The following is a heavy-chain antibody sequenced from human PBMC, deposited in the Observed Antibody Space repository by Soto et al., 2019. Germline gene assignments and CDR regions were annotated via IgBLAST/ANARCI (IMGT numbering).Heavy chain of an antibody. J-gene: IGHJ5*02. D-gene: IGHD2-2*01. CDR3: ARDRSGPAAAVDWFDP. CDR2: IYYSGST. Sequence: SETLSLTCTVSGGSISSGGYYWSWIRQHPGKGLEWIGYIYYSGSTYYNPSLKSRVTISVDTSKNQFSLKLSSVTAADTAVYYCARDRSGPAAAVDWFDPWGQGPLVTVSS. V-gene: IGHV4-31*03. CDR1: GGSISSGGYY.